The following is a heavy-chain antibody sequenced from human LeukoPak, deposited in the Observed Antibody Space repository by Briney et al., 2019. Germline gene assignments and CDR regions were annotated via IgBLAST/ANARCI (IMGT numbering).Heavy chain of an antibody. Sequence: GGSLRLSCAASGFTFSNYAMSWVRQAPGKGLEWVSSLSGNERDTRYADSVRGRFTISRDNSENLLYLQMNSLRAEDTAVYYCARDLGRGYSYGWNYYYGMDVWGQGTTVTVSS. V-gene: IGHV3-23*01. CDR1: GFTFSNYA. J-gene: IGHJ6*02. D-gene: IGHD5-18*01. CDR2: LSGNERDT. CDR3: ARDLGRGYSYGWNYYYGMDV.